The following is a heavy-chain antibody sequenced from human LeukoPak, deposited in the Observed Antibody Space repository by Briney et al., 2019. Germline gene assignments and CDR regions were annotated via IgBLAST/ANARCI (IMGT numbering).Heavy chain of an antibody. CDR1: GFTFSSYG. J-gene: IGHJ4*02. Sequence: GGSLRLSCAASGFTFSSYGMHWVRQAPGKGLEWVAVIWYDGSNKYYADSVKGRFTISRDNSKNTLYLQMNSLRAEDTAVYYCARTRGSHYFDYWGQGTLVTVSS. D-gene: IGHD3-10*01. CDR2: IWYDGSNK. V-gene: IGHV3-33*01. CDR3: ARTRGSHYFDY.